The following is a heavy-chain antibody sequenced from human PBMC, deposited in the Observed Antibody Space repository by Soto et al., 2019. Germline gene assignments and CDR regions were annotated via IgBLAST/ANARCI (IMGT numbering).Heavy chain of an antibody. D-gene: IGHD6-6*01. V-gene: IGHV1-18*01. CDR1: GYSFSKYG. CDR3: ARDFRPENTMATLNFES. J-gene: IGHJ4*02. Sequence: QDQLVQSGAEAKKPGASVRVSCKASGYSFSKYGISWVRQAPGQGLEWMGWISAYNGNTDFAQKVQGRVTMATDTSTTTAYMELRSLRSDDTAVYSCARDFRPENTMATLNFESWGQGTLVTVSS. CDR2: ISAYNGNT.